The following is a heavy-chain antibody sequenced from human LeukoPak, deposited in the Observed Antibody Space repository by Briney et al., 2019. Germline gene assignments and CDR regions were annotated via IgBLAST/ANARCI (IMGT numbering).Heavy chain of an antibody. CDR1: GGSNSSYY. D-gene: IGHD6-6*01. J-gene: IGHJ6*03. CDR3: ARDPGAAPYYYYYMDV. CDR2: IYTSGST. V-gene: IGHV4-4*07. Sequence: SETLSLTCTVSGGSNSSYYWSWIRQPAGKGLEWIGRIYTSGSTNYNPSLKSRVTMSVDTSKNQFSLKLSSVTAADTAVYYCARDPGAAPYYYYYMDVWGKGTTVTVSS.